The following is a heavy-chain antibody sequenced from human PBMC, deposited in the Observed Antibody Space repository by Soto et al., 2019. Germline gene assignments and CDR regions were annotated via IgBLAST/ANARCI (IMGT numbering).Heavy chain of an antibody. CDR3: ARGRAWTTAFYYYYYYMDV. CDR2: IKQDGSEK. Sequence: PGGSLRLSCAASGFTFSSYWMSWVRQAPGKGLEWVANIKQDGSEKYYVDSVKGRFTISRDNAKNSLYLQMNSLRAEDTAVYYCARGRAWTTAFYYYYYYMDVWGKGTTVTGSS. V-gene: IGHV3-7*01. D-gene: IGHD2-21*02. CDR1: GFTFSSYW. J-gene: IGHJ6*03.